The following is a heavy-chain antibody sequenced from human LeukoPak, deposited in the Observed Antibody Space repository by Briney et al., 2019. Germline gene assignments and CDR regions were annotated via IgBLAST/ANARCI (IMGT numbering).Heavy chain of an antibody. Sequence: GGSLRLSCAASGFSFSTYSMNWVCQAPGKGLEWVSYISTSSSTIYYADSVKGRFTISRDDAKNSLYLQMNSLRAEDTAVYYCARDPPSGGFDSWGQGTLVTVSS. V-gene: IGHV3-48*01. D-gene: IGHD3-16*01. CDR3: ARDPPSGGFDS. J-gene: IGHJ4*02. CDR2: ISTSSSTI. CDR1: GFSFSTYS.